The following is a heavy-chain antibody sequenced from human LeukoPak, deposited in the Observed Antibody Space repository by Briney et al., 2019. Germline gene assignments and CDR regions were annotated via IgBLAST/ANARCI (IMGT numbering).Heavy chain of an antibody. CDR3: ARHRTGGGSYHKGDWFDP. CDR1: GGSISSSSYY. D-gene: IGHD1-26*01. J-gene: IGHJ5*02. Sequence: SETLSLTCTVSGGSISSSSYYWGWIRQPPGKGLEWIGSIYYSGSTYYNPSLKGRVTISVDTSKNQFSLKLSSVTAADTAVYYCARHRTGGGSYHKGDWFDPWGQGTLVTVSS. CDR2: IYYSGST. V-gene: IGHV4-39*01.